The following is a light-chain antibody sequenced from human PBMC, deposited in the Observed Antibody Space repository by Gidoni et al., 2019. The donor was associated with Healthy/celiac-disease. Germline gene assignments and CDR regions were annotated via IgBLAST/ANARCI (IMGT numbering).Light chain of an antibody. CDR1: SLRSYY. CDR3: NSRDSSGNLYVV. V-gene: IGLV3-19*01. Sequence: SSELTQDPAVSVALGQTVRITCKGDSLRSYYASWYQQKPGQAPVLVIYGKNNRPSGIPDRFSVSSSGNTASLTITGAQAEDEADYYCNSRDSSGNLYVVFGGGTKLTVL. J-gene: IGLJ2*01. CDR2: GKN.